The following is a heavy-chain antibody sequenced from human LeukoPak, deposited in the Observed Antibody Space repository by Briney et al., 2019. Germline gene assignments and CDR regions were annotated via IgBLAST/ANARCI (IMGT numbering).Heavy chain of an antibody. V-gene: IGHV4-34*01. Sequence: KPSETLSLTCAVYGGSFSGYYWSWIRQPPGKGLEWIGEINHSGSTNYSPSLKSRVTISVDTSKNQFSLKLSSVTAADTAVYYCARPSYPGIQLWFDYWGQGTLVTVSS. J-gene: IGHJ4*02. CDR3: ARPSYPGIQLWFDY. CDR2: INHSGST. CDR1: GGSFSGYY. D-gene: IGHD5-18*01.